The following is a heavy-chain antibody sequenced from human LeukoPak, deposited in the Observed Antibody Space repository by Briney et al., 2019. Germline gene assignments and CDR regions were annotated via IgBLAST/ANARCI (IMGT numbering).Heavy chain of an antibody. CDR2: ISYDGSNK. Sequence: GGSLRLSCAASGFTFSSYGMHWVRQAPGKGLEWVAVISYDGSNKYYADSVKGRFTISRDNSKNTLYLQMNSLRAEDTAVYYCAKEERYSRGNDYWGQGTLVTVSS. CDR1: GFTFSSYG. J-gene: IGHJ4*02. CDR3: AKEERYSRGNDY. V-gene: IGHV3-30*18. D-gene: IGHD6-13*01.